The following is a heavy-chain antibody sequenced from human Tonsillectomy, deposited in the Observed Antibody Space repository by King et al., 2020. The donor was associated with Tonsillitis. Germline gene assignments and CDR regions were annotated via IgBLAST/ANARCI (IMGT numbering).Heavy chain of an antibody. J-gene: IGHJ6*02. CDR3: ASDRGITVYYYYGMDV. CDR1: GFTFSSYW. D-gene: IGHD1-14*01. V-gene: IGHV3-7*01. Sequence: VQLVESGGGLVQPGGSLRLSCAASGFTFSSYWMNWVRQAPGKGLEWVANIKQDGSEKYYVDSVKGRFTISRDNAKNSLYLQMNSLRAEDTAVYYCASDRGITVYYYYGMDVWGQGTTVTVSS. CDR2: IKQDGSEK.